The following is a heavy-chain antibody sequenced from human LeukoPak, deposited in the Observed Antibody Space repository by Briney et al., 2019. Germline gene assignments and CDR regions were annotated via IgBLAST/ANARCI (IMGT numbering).Heavy chain of an antibody. CDR1: GYTLSNHA. J-gene: IGHJ3*02. D-gene: IGHD4-17*01. CDR2: ISADNGNT. CDR3: AREGYGDYFAFDI. Sequence: GASVKVSCKGSGYTLSNHAFSWVRQAPGQGLEWMGWISADNGNTNHAQKFQGRVSLTTDTSTSTAYMELRSLRSDDTAVYYCAREGYGDYFAFDIWGQGTMVTVSS. V-gene: IGHV1-18*04.